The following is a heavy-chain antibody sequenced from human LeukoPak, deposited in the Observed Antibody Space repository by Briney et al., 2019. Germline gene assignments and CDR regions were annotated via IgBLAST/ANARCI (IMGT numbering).Heavy chain of an antibody. CDR1: GYTFTGYY. J-gene: IGHJ5*02. CDR2: INPNSGGT. Sequence: ASVKVSCKASGYTFTGYYMHWVRQAPGQGLEWMGWINPNSGGTNYAQKFQGWVTMTRDTSISTAYMELSRLRSDDTAVYYCARGSLVVVPAATMCNWFDPWGRGTLVTVSS. V-gene: IGHV1-2*04. CDR3: ARGSLVVVPAATMCNWFDP. D-gene: IGHD2-2*01.